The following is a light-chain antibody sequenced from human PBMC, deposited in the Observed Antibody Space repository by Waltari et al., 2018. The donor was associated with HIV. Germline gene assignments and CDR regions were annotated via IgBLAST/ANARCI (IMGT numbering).Light chain of an antibody. V-gene: IGLV1-40*01. CDR1: RSNIGARFD. CDR2: GNS. J-gene: IGLJ3*02. Sequence: QSVLTQPPSVSGAPGQRVTISCSGSRSNIGARFDLPWYQQIPGTAPKLLIYGNSNRPSGVPDRFSGSKSGTSASLAITGLQAEDEADYYCQSYDSSLSGSVFGGGTKLTVL. CDR3: QSYDSSLSGSV.